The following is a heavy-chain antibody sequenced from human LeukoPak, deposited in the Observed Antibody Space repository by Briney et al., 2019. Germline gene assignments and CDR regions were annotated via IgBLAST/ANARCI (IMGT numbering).Heavy chain of an antibody. V-gene: IGHV3-9*01. J-gene: IGHJ4*02. Sequence: GRSLRLSCAASGFTFDDYAMHWVRQAPGKGLEWVSGISWNSGSIGYADSVKGRFTISRDNAKNSLYLQMNSLRAEDTALYYCAKDAGGSSWYYFDYWGQRTLVTVSS. D-gene: IGHD6-13*01. CDR1: GFTFDDYA. CDR3: AKDAGGSSWYYFDY. CDR2: ISWNSGSI.